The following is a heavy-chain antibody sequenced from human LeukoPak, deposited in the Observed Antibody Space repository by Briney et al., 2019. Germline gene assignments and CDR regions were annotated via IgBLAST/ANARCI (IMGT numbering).Heavy chain of an antibody. D-gene: IGHD3-10*01. CDR1: GGSISSYY. V-gene: IGHV4-4*07. J-gene: IGHJ4*02. CDR2: IYTSGSA. Sequence: SETLSLTCTVSGGSISSYYWSWIRQPAGKGLEWIGRIYTSGSANYNPSLKSRVTISVDKSKNQFSLKLSSVTVADTAVYYCAIGYGSGSFDYWGQGTLVTVSS. CDR3: AIGYGSGSFDY.